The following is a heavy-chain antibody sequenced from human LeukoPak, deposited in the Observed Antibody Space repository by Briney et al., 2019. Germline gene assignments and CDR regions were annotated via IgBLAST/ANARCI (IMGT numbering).Heavy chain of an antibody. CDR2: ISYDGSNK. CDR3: AKIALESYSAY. D-gene: IGHD3-10*01. Sequence: GGSLRLSCAASGFTFSSYAMHWVRQAPGKGLEWVAVISYDGSNKYYADSVKGRFTISRDNSKNTLYLQMNSLRAEDTAVYYCAKIALESYSAYWGQGTLVIVSS. J-gene: IGHJ4*02. V-gene: IGHV3-30*04. CDR1: GFTFSSYA.